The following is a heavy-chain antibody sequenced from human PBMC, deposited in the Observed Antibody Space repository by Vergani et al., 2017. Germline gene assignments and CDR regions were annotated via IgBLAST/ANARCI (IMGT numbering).Heavy chain of an antibody. CDR1: GGSISSSSYY. Sequence: QLQLQESGPGLVKPSETLSLTCTVSGGSISSSSYYWGWIRQPPGKGLEWIGSIYYSGSTYYNPSLKSRVTISVDTSKNQFSLKLSSVTAADTAVYYCARRPDRVLLEWLLVARGAFDIWGQGTMVTVSS. CDR2: IYYSGST. CDR3: ARRPDRVLLEWLLVARGAFDI. J-gene: IGHJ3*02. D-gene: IGHD3-3*01. V-gene: IGHV4-39*07.